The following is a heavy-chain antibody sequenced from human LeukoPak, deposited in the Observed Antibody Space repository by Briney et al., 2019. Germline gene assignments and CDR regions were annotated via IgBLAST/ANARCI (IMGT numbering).Heavy chain of an antibody. V-gene: IGHV1-18*01. CDR3: ARGRKAGVGRVYYMDV. Sequence: ASVKVSCKASGYTFTSYGISWVRQAPGQGLEWMGWISAYNGNTNYAQKLQGRVTMTSDTSIDTAYMELSNLRSEDTAVYYCARGRKAGVGRVYYMDVWGKGTTVTVFS. CDR1: GYTFTSYG. D-gene: IGHD3/OR15-3a*01. CDR2: ISAYNGNT. J-gene: IGHJ6*03.